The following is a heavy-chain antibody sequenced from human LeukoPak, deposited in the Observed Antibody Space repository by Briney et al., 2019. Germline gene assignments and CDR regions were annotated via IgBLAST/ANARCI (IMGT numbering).Heavy chain of an antibody. V-gene: IGHV3-23*01. CDR3: AKKYSNTWSSFDY. CDR1: GFPFSSFA. J-gene: IGHJ4*02. D-gene: IGHD6-13*01. CDR2: VGAGGST. Sequence: GSRRLSGWASGFPFSSFAMSWVRPAPGKGLEWVSGVGAGGSTYYADSVKGRFTISRDNSKNTLYLQMNSLRAEDTAIYYCAKKYSNTWSSFDYWGQGTLVTVSS.